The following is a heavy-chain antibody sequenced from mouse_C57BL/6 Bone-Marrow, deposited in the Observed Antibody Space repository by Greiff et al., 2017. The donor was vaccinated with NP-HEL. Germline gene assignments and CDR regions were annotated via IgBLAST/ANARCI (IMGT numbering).Heavy chain of an antibody. CDR1: GFTFSDYG. J-gene: IGHJ3*01. CDR3: ARPLVGQEFAY. CDR2: ISNLAYSI. Sequence: EVHLVESGGGLVQPGGSLKLSCAASGFTFSDYGMAWVRQAPRKGPEWVAFISNLAYSIYYADTVTGRFTISRENAKNTLYLEMSCLGSEDTAMYYCARPLVGQEFAYWGQGTLVTVSA. V-gene: IGHV5-15*01. D-gene: IGHD3-3*01.